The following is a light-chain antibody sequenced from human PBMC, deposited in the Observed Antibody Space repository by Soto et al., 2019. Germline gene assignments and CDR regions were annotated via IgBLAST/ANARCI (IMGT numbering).Light chain of an antibody. CDR2: GAS. J-gene: IGKJ1*01. CDR1: RSVSSSY. V-gene: IGKV3-15*01. Sequence: EIVLTQSPGTLSLSPGERATLSCRASRSVSSSYLAWYQQKPGQAPRLLIYGASTRATGFPARFSGSGSGADFTLTISSLQSEDFAVYYCQQYDNWPWTFGQGTKVDIK. CDR3: QQYDNWPWT.